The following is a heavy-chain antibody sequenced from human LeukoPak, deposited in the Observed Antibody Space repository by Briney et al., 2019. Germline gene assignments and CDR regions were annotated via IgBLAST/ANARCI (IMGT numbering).Heavy chain of an antibody. D-gene: IGHD1-1*01. V-gene: IGHV4-59*01. CDR1: GGSISSYY. J-gene: IGHJ6*03. CDR2: IYYSGST. Sequence: SETLSLTCTASGGSISSYYWSWIRQPPGKGLERIGYIYYSGSTNYNPSLKSRVTISVDTSKNQLSLKLSSVTAADTAVYYCARVLTTGTTNYYYYMDVWGKGTTVTVSS. CDR3: ARVLTTGTTNYYYYMDV.